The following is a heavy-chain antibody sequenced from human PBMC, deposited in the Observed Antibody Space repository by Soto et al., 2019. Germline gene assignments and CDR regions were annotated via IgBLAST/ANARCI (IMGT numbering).Heavy chain of an antibody. Sequence: GGSLRLSCSASGFTFSSYAMHWVRQAPGKGLEYVSAISSNGGSTYYADSVKGRFTISRDNSKNTLYLQMSSLRAEDTAVYYCVKAGRGYDLPLDYWGQGTLVTVSS. D-gene: IGHD5-12*01. V-gene: IGHV3-64D*06. CDR1: GFTFSSYA. CDR3: VKAGRGYDLPLDY. J-gene: IGHJ4*02. CDR2: ISSNGGST.